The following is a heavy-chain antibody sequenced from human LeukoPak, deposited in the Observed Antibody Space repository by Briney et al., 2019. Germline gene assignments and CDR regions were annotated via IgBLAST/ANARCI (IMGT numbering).Heavy chain of an antibody. D-gene: IGHD6-19*01. CDR2: INPSGGST. J-gene: IGHJ4*02. CDR1: GYTFTSYY. CDR3: ARVSVAGTPDRDYFDY. Sequence: ASVKVSCKASGYTFTSYYMHWVRQAPGQGLEWMGIINPSGGSTSYAQKFQGRVTMTRDTSTSTVYMELSSLRSDDTAVYYCARVSVAGTPDRDYFDYWGQGTLVTVSS. V-gene: IGHV1-46*01.